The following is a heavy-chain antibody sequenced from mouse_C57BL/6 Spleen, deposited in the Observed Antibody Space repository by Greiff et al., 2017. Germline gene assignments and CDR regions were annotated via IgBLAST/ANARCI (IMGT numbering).Heavy chain of an antibody. CDR3: TAYGYGLGYDY. D-gene: IGHD2-2*01. J-gene: IGHJ2*01. V-gene: IGHV14-4*01. CDR1: GFNIKGDY. Sequence: VQLQQSGAELVRPGASVKLSCTASGFNIKGDYMHWVKQRPEQGLEWIGWIDPENGDTEYASKFQGTATITAESSSNTAYLQHSSLTTEDTAVYYCTAYGYGLGYDYWGQCTTLTVSS. CDR2: IDPENGDT.